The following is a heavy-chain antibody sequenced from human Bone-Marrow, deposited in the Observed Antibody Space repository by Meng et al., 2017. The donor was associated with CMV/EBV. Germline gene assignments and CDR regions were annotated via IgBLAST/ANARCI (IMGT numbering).Heavy chain of an antibody. D-gene: IGHD2-15*01. V-gene: IGHV3-30*02. CDR3: ARSPVVVVVAATYYYYYYGMDV. Sequence: GGSLRLSCAASGFTFSSYGMHWVRQAPGKGLEWVAFIRYDGSNKYYADSVKGRFTISRDNSKNSLYLQMNSLRAEDTAVYYCARSPVVVVVAATYYYYYYGMDVWGQGTTVTVPS. J-gene: IGHJ6*02. CDR1: GFTFSSYG. CDR2: IRYDGSNK.